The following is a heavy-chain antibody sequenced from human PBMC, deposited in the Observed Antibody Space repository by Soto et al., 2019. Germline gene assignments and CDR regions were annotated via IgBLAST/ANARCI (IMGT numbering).Heavy chain of an antibody. CDR1: GYTFTGYY. J-gene: IGHJ5*02. CDR2: INPNSGGT. Sequence: ASVKVSCKASGYTFTGYYMHWVRQAPGQGLEWMGWINPNSGGTNYAQKFQGRVTMTRDTSISTAYMELSRLRSDDTAVYYCARERYYDILTGSSWFDPWGQGTLVTSPQ. V-gene: IGHV1-2*02. D-gene: IGHD3-9*01. CDR3: ARERYYDILTGSSWFDP.